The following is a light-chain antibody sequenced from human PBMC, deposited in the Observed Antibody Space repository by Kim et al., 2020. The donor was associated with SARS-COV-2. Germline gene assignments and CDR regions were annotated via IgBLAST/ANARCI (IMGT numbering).Light chain of an antibody. Sequence: SITISCTGTSSDVGGYNYVSWYQQHPGKAPKLMIYDVSNQPSGVSNRFSGSKSGNTASLTISGLQAEDEADYYCSSYTSSSTLAYVFGTGTKVTVL. V-gene: IGLV2-14*03. CDR3: SSYTSSSTLAYV. CDR2: DVS. CDR1: SSDVGGYNY. J-gene: IGLJ1*01.